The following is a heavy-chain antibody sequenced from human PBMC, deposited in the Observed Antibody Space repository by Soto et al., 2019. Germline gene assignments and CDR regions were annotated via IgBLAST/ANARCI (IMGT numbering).Heavy chain of an antibody. CDR1: GFTFSTYS. CDR3: ARFRPGFDY. J-gene: IGHJ4*02. Sequence: GGSLRLSCVASGFTFSTYSMNWVRQAPGKGLEWVSYITSSSSIIYYADSVKGRFTISRDNAENSLYLQMNSLRDEDTAVYYCARFRPGFDYWRQGTLVTSPQ. CDR2: ITSSSSII. V-gene: IGHV3-48*02.